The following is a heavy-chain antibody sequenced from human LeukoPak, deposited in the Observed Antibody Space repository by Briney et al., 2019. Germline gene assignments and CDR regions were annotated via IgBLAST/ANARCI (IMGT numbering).Heavy chain of an antibody. CDR1: GGSISSGSYY. CDR3: ARSYGSGSYYAY. J-gene: IGHJ4*02. V-gene: IGHV4-61*02. Sequence: RPSQTLSLTCTVSGGSISSGSYYWSWIRQPAGKGLEWIGRIYTSGSTNYNPSLKSRVTISVDTSKNQFSLKLSSVTAADTAVYYCARSYGSGSYYAYWGQGTLVTVSS. D-gene: IGHD3-10*01. CDR2: IYTSGST.